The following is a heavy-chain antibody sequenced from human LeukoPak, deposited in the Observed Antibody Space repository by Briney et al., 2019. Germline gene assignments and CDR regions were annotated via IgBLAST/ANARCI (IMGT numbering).Heavy chain of an antibody. V-gene: IGHV3-30*02. CDR3: AKDLSHGYCSGGSCSYNWFDP. Sequence: GGSLRLSCAASGFTFSSYGMHWVRQAPGKGLEWVAFIWYDGSNKYYADSVKGRFTISRDNSKNTLYLQMNSLRAEDTAVYYCAKDLSHGYCSGGSCSYNWFDPWGQGTLVTVSS. J-gene: IGHJ5*02. D-gene: IGHD2-15*01. CDR1: GFTFSSYG. CDR2: IWYDGSNK.